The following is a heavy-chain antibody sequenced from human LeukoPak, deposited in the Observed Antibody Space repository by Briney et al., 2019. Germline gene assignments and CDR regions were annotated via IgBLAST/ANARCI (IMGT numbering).Heavy chain of an antibody. CDR3: ARRAGEYSHPYDY. D-gene: IGHD4-17*01. CDR1: GFTFNDYG. Sequence: GGSLRLSCAASGFTFNDYGMSWVRQAPGKGLEWVSFIYSGGNTHYSDSVKGRFTISRDNSKNTLYLQMNSLRADDTAVYYCARRAGEYSHPYDYWGQGTLVTVSS. CDR2: IYSGGNT. J-gene: IGHJ4*02. V-gene: IGHV3-53*01.